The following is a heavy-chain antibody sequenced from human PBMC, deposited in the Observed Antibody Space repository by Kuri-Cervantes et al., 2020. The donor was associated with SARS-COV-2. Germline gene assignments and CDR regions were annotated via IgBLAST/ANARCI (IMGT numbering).Heavy chain of an antibody. CDR3: ASDFWSGYYTLGSRVGY. Sequence: GESLKISCAASGFTFSSYSMNWVRQAPGKGLEWVSSISSSSSYIYYADSVKGRFTISRDNAKNSLYLQMNSLRAEDTAVYYCASDFWSGYYTLGSRVGYWGQGTLVTVSS. J-gene: IGHJ4*02. V-gene: IGHV3-21*01. D-gene: IGHD3-3*01. CDR1: GFTFSSYS. CDR2: ISSSSSYI.